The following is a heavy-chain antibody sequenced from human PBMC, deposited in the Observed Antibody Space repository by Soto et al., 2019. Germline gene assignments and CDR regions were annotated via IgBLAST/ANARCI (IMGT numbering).Heavy chain of an antibody. V-gene: IGHV4-31*03. CDR1: GGSISSGGYY. CDR2: IYYSGST. Sequence: SETLSLTCTVSGGSISSGGYYWSWIRQHPGKGLEWIGYIYYSGSTYYNPSLKCRVTISVDTSKNQFSLKLGSVTAANTAVYHCARGITMIVVVMNSSDAFDIWGQGTMVTVSS. CDR3: ARGITMIVVVMNSSDAFDI. J-gene: IGHJ3*02. D-gene: IGHD3-22*01.